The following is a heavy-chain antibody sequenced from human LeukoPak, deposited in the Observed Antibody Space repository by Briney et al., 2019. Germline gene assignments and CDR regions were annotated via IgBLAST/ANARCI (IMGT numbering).Heavy chain of an antibody. CDR3: ASGYIYGSGSYSPFDY. CDR1: GGTFISYA. Sequence: GASVKVSFKASGGTFISYAISWVRQAPGQGLEWMGRIIPIFGIANYAQKFQGRVTITADKSTSTAYMELSSLRSEDTAVYYCASGYIYGSGSYSPFDYWGQGTLVTVSS. CDR2: IIPIFGIA. V-gene: IGHV1-69*04. J-gene: IGHJ4*02. D-gene: IGHD3-10*01.